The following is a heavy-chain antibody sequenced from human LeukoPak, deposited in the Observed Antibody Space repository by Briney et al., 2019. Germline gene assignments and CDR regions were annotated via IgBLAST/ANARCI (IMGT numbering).Heavy chain of an antibody. J-gene: IGHJ1*01. D-gene: IGHD3-22*01. CDR2: ISAYNGNT. CDR1: GYTFTSYG. Sequence: ASVKVSCKASGYTFTSYGISWVRQAPGQGLEWMGWISAYNGNTNYAQKLQGRVTMTTDTSTSTAYMELRSLRSDDTAVYYCASLTYYYDSSGRSEYFQHWGQGTLVTVSS. CDR3: ASLTYYYDSSGRSEYFQH. V-gene: IGHV1-18*01.